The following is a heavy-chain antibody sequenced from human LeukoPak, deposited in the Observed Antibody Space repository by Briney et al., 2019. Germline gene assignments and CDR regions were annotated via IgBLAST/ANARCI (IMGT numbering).Heavy chain of an antibody. J-gene: IGHJ4*02. CDR3: IWEWQLLYY. CDR1: GFTFSNAW. D-gene: IGHD2-15*01. CDR2: IESKTAGGTT. Sequence: PGGSLRLSCTASGFTFSNAWMSWVRQAPGKGLEWVGRIESKTAGGTTDYAAPVKGRFTISRDDSKNTLFLQMNSLKTEDTAVYYCIWEWQLLYYWGQGTLVTVSS. V-gene: IGHV3-15*04.